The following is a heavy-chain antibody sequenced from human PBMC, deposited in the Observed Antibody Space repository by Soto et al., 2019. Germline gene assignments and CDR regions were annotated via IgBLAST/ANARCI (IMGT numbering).Heavy chain of an antibody. D-gene: IGHD3-10*01. Sequence: PSETLSLTCTVSGGSISSYYWSWIRQPPGKGLEWIGYIYYSGSTNYNPSLKSRVTISVDTSKNQFSLKLSSVTAADTAVYYCAGGDYYGSGSYYPFRYFDYWGQGTLVTVSS. CDR3: AGGDYYGSGSYYPFRYFDY. CDR2: IYYSGST. CDR1: GGSISSYY. J-gene: IGHJ4*02. V-gene: IGHV4-59*01.